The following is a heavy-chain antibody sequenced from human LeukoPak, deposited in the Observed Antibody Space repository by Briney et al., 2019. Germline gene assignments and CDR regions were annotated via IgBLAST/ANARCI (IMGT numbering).Heavy chain of an antibody. D-gene: IGHD6-13*01. CDR3: ARDKVGGYSSSWYPRFQH. CDR2: ISYDGSNK. J-gene: IGHJ1*01. CDR1: GFTFSTYD. V-gene: IGHV3-30*19. Sequence: PGKSLSLSCAASGFTFSTYDMHWVRQAPGKGLEWVAVISYDGSNKYYADSVKGRFTISRDNSKNTLYLQMNSLRAEDTAVYYCARDKVGGYSSSWYPRFQHWGQGTLVTVSS.